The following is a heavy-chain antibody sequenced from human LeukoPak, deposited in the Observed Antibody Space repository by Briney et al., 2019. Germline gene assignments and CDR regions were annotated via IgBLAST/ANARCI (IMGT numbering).Heavy chain of an antibody. V-gene: IGHV5-51*01. CDR2: IYPGDSDT. CDR1: GYSFTSYW. CDR3: ARHVRPTYYYYYYMDV. J-gene: IGHJ6*03. Sequence: GESLKISCKGSGYSFTSYWIGWVRQMPGKGLEWMGIIYPGDSDTRYSPSFQGQVTISADKSISTAYLQWSSLKASDTATYYCARHVRPTYYYYYYMDVWGKGTAVTVSS.